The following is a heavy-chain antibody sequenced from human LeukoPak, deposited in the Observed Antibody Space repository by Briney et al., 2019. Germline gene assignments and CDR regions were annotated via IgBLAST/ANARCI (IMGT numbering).Heavy chain of an antibody. CDR1: GFTFSRLA. Sequence: PGGSLRLSCAASGFTFSRLAIHWVRQAPGKGLEWVAVISYDGSDKYYADSVKGRFTISRDNSKDTLYLQMNSLRAEDTAVYYCARAQGVPPTFDYWGQGTLVTVSS. J-gene: IGHJ4*02. CDR3: ARAQGVPPTFDY. CDR2: ISYDGSDK. V-gene: IGHV3-30*03.